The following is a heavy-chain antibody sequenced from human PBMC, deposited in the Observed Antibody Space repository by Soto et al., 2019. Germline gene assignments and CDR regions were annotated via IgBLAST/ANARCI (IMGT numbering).Heavy chain of an antibody. CDR3: TTLRLDP. V-gene: IGHV1-2*02. CDR1: GYTFTAFY. Sequence: ASVKVSCKASGYTFTAFYMNWVRQAPGQGLEWMGWVNPNTGFTKYAQKFQGRVTMTRDTSINTAYMELSGLTSDDTAVYYCTTLRLDPWGPGTMVTVSS. CDR2: VNPNTGFT. J-gene: IGHJ5*02. D-gene: IGHD3-9*01.